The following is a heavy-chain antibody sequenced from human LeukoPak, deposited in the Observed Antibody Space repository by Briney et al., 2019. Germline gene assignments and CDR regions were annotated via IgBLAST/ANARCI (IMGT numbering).Heavy chain of an antibody. CDR2: ISSSGSTI. J-gene: IGHJ6*03. Sequence: LSLTCAVSGGSISSSNWWSWVRQPPGKGLEWVSYISSSGSTIYYADSVKGRFTISRDNTKNSLYLQMNSLRAEDTAVYYCAKGGAVSSKSITMLRGTRRYNYYMDVWGKGTTVTISS. CDR1: GGSISSSNW. CDR3: AKGGAVSSKSITMLRGTRRYNYYMDV. V-gene: IGHV3-48*03. D-gene: IGHD3-10*01.